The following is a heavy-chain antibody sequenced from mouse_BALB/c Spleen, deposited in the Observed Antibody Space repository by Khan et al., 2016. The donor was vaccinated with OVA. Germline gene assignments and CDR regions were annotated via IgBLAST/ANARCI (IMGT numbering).Heavy chain of an antibody. D-gene: IGHD2-10*01. Sequence: VKLKESGPGLVAPSQSLSITCTISGFSLTNYGVHWVRQPPGKGLEWLVVIWSDGSTTYNSALKSRLTITKENSKSQVFLKMNSLQSEDTAVYFCARQPYYHYNIMDYWGQGTSFTVSS. V-gene: IGHV2-6-1*01. J-gene: IGHJ4*01. CDR2: IWSDGST. CDR1: GFSLTNYG. CDR3: ARQPYYHYNIMDY.